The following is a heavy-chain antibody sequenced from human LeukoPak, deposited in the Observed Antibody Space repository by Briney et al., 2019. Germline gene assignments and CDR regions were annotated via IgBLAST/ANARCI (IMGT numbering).Heavy chain of an antibody. CDR2: VYYSGST. CDR1: GGSISTYY. CDR3: ARSFGDYWY. Sequence: PSETLSLTCTVSGGSISTYYWNWIRQPPGKGLEWIGYVYYSGSTNYNPSLNSRVTMSVDTSKNQFSLNLSSVTAADTAVYYCARSFGDYWYWGQGTLVTVSS. D-gene: IGHD3-16*01. J-gene: IGHJ4*02. V-gene: IGHV4-59*01.